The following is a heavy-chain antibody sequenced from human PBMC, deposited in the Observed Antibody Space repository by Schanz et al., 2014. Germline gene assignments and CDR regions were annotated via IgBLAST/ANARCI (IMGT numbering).Heavy chain of an antibody. V-gene: IGHV3-66*01. Sequence: EAQLLESGGNLVQPGGSLRLSCAASGFTVDSNYMSWVRQAPGKGLEWVSIIYPDGSTNYGDSMKGRFTVSRDEWKNTLYLQMNSLRAEDTATYYCAQDRTVRGITYFWGQGTLVTVSS. D-gene: IGHD3-10*02. CDR2: IYPDGST. CDR1: GFTVDSNY. J-gene: IGHJ4*02. CDR3: AQDRTVRGITYF.